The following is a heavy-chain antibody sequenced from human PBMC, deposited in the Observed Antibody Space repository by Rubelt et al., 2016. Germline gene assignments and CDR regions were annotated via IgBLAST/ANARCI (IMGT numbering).Heavy chain of an antibody. CDR1: GYSISSGYY. V-gene: IGHV4-38-2*02. CDR2: IYHSGST. CDR3: ARTYSSSWFSYFHH. Sequence: QVQLQESGPGLVKPSETLSLTCTVSGYSISSGYYWGWIRQPPGKGLEWIGSIYHSGSTYYNPSLKSRLTISVDTSKNQFSLKLSSVTAADTAVYYCARTYSSSWFSYFHHWGQGTLVTVSS. J-gene: IGHJ1*01. D-gene: IGHD6-13*01.